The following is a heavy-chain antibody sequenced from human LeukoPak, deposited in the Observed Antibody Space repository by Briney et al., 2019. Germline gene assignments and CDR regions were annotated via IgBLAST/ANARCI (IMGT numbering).Heavy chain of an antibody. D-gene: IGHD4-17*01. CDR2: ISYDGSNK. CDR1: GFTFSSYA. Sequence: PGGSLRLSCAASGFTFSSYAMHWVRQAPGKGLEWVAVISYDGSNKYYADSVKGRFTISRDNSKNTLYLQMNSLRAEDTAVYYCARQNDYGDYVGYFDNWGQGTLVTVSS. J-gene: IGHJ4*02. CDR3: ARQNDYGDYVGYFDN. V-gene: IGHV3-30-3*01.